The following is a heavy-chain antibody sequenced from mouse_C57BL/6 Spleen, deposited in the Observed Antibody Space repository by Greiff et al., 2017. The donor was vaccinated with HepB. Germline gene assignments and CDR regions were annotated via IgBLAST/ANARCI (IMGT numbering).Heavy chain of an antibody. CDR2: ISDGGSYT. CDR3: ARAGYGYDRSYAMDY. Sequence: EVKVVESGGGLVKPGGSLKLSCAASGFTFSSYAMSWVRQTPEKRLEWVATISDGGSYTYYPDNVKGRFTISRDNAKNNLYLQMSHLKSEDTAMYYCARAGYGYDRSYAMDYWGQGTSVTVSS. V-gene: IGHV5-4*03. CDR1: GFTFSSYA. J-gene: IGHJ4*01. D-gene: IGHD2-2*01.